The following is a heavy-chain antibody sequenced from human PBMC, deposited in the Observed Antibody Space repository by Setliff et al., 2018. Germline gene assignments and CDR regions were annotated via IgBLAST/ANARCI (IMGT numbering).Heavy chain of an antibody. J-gene: IGHJ6*03. CDR3: ARVTGFSYMDV. CDR1: GGSISSSDFY. Sequence: SETLSLTCTVSGGSISSSDFYWGWIRQPPGKGLEWIGSIYYSGTTYYNPSLKSRVTLLIDTAKNQISLRLSSVTAADTAVYFCARVTGFSYMDVWGKGTTVTVSS. V-gene: IGHV4-39*07. CDR2: IYYSGTT. D-gene: IGHD3-3*01.